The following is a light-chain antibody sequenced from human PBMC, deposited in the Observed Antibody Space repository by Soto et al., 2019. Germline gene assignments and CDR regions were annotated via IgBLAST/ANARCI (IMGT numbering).Light chain of an antibody. CDR2: DVR. Sequence: QSALTQPPSVSGSPGQSVTISCSGTSSDVGGYSFVSWYQQHLGNTPKLIIYDVRNRPSGVPDRFSGSKSGNTASLTISGLQAEDEAHYYCCSYAGMYSVIFGGGTKLTVL. J-gene: IGLJ2*01. CDR3: CSYAGMYSVI. CDR1: SSDVGGYSF. V-gene: IGLV2-11*01.